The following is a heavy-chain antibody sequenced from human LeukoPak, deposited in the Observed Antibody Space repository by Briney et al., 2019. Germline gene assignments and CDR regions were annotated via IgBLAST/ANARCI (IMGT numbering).Heavy chain of an antibody. CDR1: GGCISSSSYY. CDR2: IYYSGST. D-gene: IGHD6-6*01. Sequence: SETLSLTCTVSGGCISSSSYYWGWIRQPPGKGLEWIGSIYYSGSTYYNPSLKSRVTISVDTSKNQFSLKLSSVTAADTAVYYCARAPSIAARPEHFDYWGQGTLVTVSS. J-gene: IGHJ4*02. CDR3: ARAPSIAARPEHFDY. V-gene: IGHV4-39*07.